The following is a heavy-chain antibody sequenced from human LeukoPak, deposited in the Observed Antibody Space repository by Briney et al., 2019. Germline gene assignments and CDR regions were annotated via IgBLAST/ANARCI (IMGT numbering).Heavy chain of an antibody. Sequence: SETLSLTCTVSGYSISSGYYWGWIRQPPGKGLEWIGSIYHSGSTYYNPSLKSRVTISVDTSKNQFSLKLSSLTAADTAVYFCARDSGTTGEVKFDPWGQGTLVTVSS. V-gene: IGHV4-38-2*02. CDR2: IYHSGST. CDR1: GYSISSGYY. CDR3: ARDSGTTGEVKFDP. D-gene: IGHD3-10*01. J-gene: IGHJ5*02.